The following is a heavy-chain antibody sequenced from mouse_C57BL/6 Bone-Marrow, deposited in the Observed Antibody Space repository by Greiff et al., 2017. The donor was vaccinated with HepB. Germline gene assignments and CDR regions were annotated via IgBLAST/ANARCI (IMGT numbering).Heavy chain of an antibody. V-gene: IGHV5-16*01. CDR1: GFTFSDYY. J-gene: IGHJ1*03. CDR2: INYDGSST. Sequence: EVQLVESEGGLVQPGSSMKLSCTASGFTFSDYYMAWVRQVPEKGLEWVANINYDGSSTYYLDSLKSRFIISRDNAKNILYLQMSSLKSEDTATYYCARGITTASYWYFDVWGTGTTVTVSS. CDR3: ARGITTASYWYFDV. D-gene: IGHD1-2*01.